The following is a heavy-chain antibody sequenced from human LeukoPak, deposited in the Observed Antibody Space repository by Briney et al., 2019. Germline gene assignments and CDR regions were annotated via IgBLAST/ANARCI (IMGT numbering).Heavy chain of an antibody. V-gene: IGHV3-53*01. CDR2: IYSGGST. Sequence: GGSLRLSCAASGFTFSSYAMSWVRQAPGKGLEWVSVIYSGGSTYYADSVKGRFTISRDNSKNTLYLQMNSLRAEDTAVYYCARDAPDFWSGYYLDYWGQGTLVTVSS. CDR1: GFTFSSYA. CDR3: ARDAPDFWSGYYLDY. J-gene: IGHJ4*02. D-gene: IGHD3-3*01.